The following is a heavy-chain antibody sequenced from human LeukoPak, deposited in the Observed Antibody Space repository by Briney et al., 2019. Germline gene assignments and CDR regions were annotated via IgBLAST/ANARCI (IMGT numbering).Heavy chain of an antibody. CDR2: ISGSGGST. D-gene: IGHD3-3*01. CDR1: GFTFSSYA. J-gene: IGHJ4*02. V-gene: IGHV3-23*01. Sequence: GGSLSLSCASSGFTFSSYAMSWVRQAPGKGLEWVSAISGSGGSTYYADSVKGRFTISRDNSKNTLYLQMNSLRAEDTAVYYCAKAHLEWLLGIGYWGQGTLVTVSS. CDR3: AKAHLEWLLGIGY.